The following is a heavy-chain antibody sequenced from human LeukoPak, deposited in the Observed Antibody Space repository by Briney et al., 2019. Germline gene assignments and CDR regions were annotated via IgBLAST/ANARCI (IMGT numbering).Heavy chain of an antibody. CDR1: GFTLSSYS. J-gene: IGHJ4*02. V-gene: IGHV3-21*01. Sequence: GGSLRLSCAASGFTLSSYSMNWVRQAPGKGLEWVSSISSRNSYIYYADSVEGRFTISRDNAKNSLYLQMNSLRAEDTAVYYCARRPEGLDCWGQGTLVTVSS. CDR2: ISSRNSYI. CDR3: ARRPEGLDC.